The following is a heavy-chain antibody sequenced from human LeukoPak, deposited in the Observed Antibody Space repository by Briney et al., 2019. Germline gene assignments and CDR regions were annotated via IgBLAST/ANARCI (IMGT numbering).Heavy chain of an antibody. D-gene: IGHD3-22*01. CDR2: IYYSGST. CDR1: GGSISSGGYY. CDR3: ASYYDSSGYRDY. J-gene: IGHJ4*02. Sequence: SQTLSLTCPVSGGSISSGGYYWSWIRQHPGKGLEWIGYIYYSGSTYYNPSLKSRVTISVDTSKNQFSLKLSSVTAADTAVYYCASYYDSSGYRDYWGQGTLATVSS. V-gene: IGHV4-31*03.